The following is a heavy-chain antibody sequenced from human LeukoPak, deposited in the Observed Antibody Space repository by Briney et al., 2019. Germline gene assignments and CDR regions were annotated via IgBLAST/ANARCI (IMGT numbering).Heavy chain of an antibody. Sequence: GGSLRLSCAASGFTFDDYPMHWVRQAPGKGLEWVSLISWDGGSFFSADSVKGRFTVSRDNAQNTVYLLMNFLRPEDTALYFCVKDWGPEFASGSSYFDSWGQGTLVTVSS. CDR1: GFTFDDYP. V-gene: IGHV3-43*01. CDR2: ISWDGGSF. D-gene: IGHD3-10*01. J-gene: IGHJ4*02. CDR3: VKDWGPEFASGSSYFDS.